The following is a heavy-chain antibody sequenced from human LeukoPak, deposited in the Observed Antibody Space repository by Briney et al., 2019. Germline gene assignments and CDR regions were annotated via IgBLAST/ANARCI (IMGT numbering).Heavy chain of an antibody. CDR3: ASLAAVADY. Sequence: SETLSLTCTVSGGSISSSSYYWGWIRQPPGKGLEWIGSIYYSGSTYYNPSPKSRVTISVDTSKSQFSLKLSSVTAADTAVYYCASLAAVADYWGQGTLVTVSS. CDR2: IYYSGST. V-gene: IGHV4-39*01. J-gene: IGHJ4*02. CDR1: GGSISSSSYY. D-gene: IGHD6-13*01.